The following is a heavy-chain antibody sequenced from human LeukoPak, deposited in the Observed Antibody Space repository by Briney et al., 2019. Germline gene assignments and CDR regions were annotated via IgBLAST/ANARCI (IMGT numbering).Heavy chain of an antibody. CDR3: ATRYCSSTSCYDLRV. V-gene: IGHV3-33*01. CDR2: IWYDGSNK. CDR1: GFTFSSYG. Sequence: GGSLRLSCGASGFTFSSYGMHWVRQAPGKGLEWVAGIWYDGSNKYYADSVKGRFTISRDNSKNTLYLQMNSLRAEDTAVYYCATRYCSSTSCYDLRVWGQGTTVTVSS. J-gene: IGHJ6*02. D-gene: IGHD2-2*01.